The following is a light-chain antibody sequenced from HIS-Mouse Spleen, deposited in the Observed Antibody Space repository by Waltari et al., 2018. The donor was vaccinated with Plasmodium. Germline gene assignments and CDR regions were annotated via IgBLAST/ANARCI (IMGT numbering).Light chain of an antibody. Sequence: DIVMNQSPISLPVTPGEPASISCRSSQSLLHRNGHNFFDWHLQKPGQSPQLLIYLVSNPASWGPHRFSVRGSGTEYTLKISRVEAEDVGIYYCMPALQTPCTFGQGTKVEIK. CDR2: LVS. CDR1: QSLLHRNGHNF. V-gene: IGKV2-28*01. J-gene: IGKJ1*01. CDR3: MPALQTPCT.